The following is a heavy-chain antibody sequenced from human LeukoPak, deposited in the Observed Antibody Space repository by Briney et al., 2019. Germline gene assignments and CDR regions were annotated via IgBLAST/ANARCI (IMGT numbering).Heavy chain of an antibody. V-gene: IGHV3-23*01. CDR3: AKLQLTVQLWFNFDY. CDR1: GFTFSSYA. D-gene: IGHD5-18*01. J-gene: IGHJ4*02. CDR2: ISGSGGST. Sequence: PGGSLRLSCAAPGFTFSSYAMSWVRQAPGKGLEWVSAISGSGGSTYYADSVKGRFTISRDNSKNTLYLQMNSLRAEDTAVYYCAKLQLTVQLWFNFDYWGQGTLVTVSS.